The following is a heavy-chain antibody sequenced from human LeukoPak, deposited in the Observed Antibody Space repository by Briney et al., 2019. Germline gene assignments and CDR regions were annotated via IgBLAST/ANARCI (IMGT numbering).Heavy chain of an antibody. J-gene: IGHJ5*02. CDR2: INHSGST. D-gene: IGHD2-2*01. CDR3: ALSGCSSTSCFTFDP. Sequence: AETLSLTCAVYGGSFSGYYWSWIGQPPGKGLEWIGEINHSGSTSYNPSLKSRVTISVDTSKNQFSLKLSSVTAADTAVYYCALSGCSSTSCFTFDPWGQGTLVSVSS. CDR1: GGSFSGYY. V-gene: IGHV4-34*01.